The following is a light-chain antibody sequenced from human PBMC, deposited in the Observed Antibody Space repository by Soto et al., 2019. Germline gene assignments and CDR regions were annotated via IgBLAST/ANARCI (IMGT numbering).Light chain of an antibody. V-gene: IGKV3-15*01. CDR2: VAS. Sequence: EIVMTQSPATLSVSPGERATLSCRASQSVSSNLACYQQKPGQAPRLLIYVASTRATGIPARLSGSGSGTEFTLTISSLQSEDFAVYYCQQYNTWPPYTFGQGTKLEIK. CDR3: QQYNTWPPYT. J-gene: IGKJ2*01. CDR1: QSVSSN.